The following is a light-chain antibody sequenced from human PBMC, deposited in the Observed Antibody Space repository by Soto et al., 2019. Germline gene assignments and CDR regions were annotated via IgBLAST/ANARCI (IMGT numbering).Light chain of an antibody. CDR3: QQYNSYLYT. V-gene: IGKV1-5*03. CDR2: KAS. CDR1: QSISSR. J-gene: IGKJ2*01. Sequence: DIQMTKSPSTLSASVGDRVTITFRASQSISSRLAWYQQKPGKAPKLLIYKASSLESGVPSRFSGSGSGTEFTLTISSLQPDDFATYYCQQYNSYLYTFGQGTKRELK.